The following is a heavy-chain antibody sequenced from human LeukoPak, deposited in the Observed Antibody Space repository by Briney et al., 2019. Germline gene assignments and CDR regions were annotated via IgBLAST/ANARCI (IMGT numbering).Heavy chain of an antibody. CDR2: TYYRSKWYN. D-gene: IGHD6-13*01. CDR3: ARSIAAAGCFDY. V-gene: IGHV6-1*01. Sequence: SQTLSLTCALSGDIVSSNSAAWNWIRQSPSRGLEWLGRTYYRSKWYNDYAVSVKSRITINPDTSKNQFSLQLNSVTPEDTAVYYCARSIAAAGCFDYWGQGTLVTVSS. CDR1: GDIVSSNSAA. J-gene: IGHJ4*02.